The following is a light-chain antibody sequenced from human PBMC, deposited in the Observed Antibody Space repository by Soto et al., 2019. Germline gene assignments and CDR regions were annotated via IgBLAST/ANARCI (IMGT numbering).Light chain of an antibody. CDR3: SSYTSDSPLYV. CDR2: EVS. J-gene: IGLJ1*01. V-gene: IGLV2-14*01. CDR1: SSDVGSYNY. Sequence: QSSLIRPASVSGSPGQSITISCTGSSSDVGSYNYVSWYQQHPGKAPKVLIYEVSNRPSGVSNRFSASKSGNTASLTISGLQAEDEADYYCSSYTSDSPLYVFGTGTKVTVL.